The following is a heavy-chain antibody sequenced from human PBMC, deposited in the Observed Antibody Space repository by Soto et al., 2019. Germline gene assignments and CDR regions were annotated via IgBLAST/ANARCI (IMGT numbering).Heavy chain of an antibody. Sequence: QVQLQESGPGLVKPSGTLSLTCAVSAVSISSGSFWGWVRQPPGKGLEWIGDIHHSGSTNYNPSLKSRVTIAVDTSKNPFSLKLNSVTAADTAVYSCARSAGWYAVHSWGQGILVIVSS. CDR3: ARSAGWYAVHS. CDR2: IHHSGST. D-gene: IGHD6-19*01. J-gene: IGHJ4*02. V-gene: IGHV4-4*02. CDR1: AVSISSGSF.